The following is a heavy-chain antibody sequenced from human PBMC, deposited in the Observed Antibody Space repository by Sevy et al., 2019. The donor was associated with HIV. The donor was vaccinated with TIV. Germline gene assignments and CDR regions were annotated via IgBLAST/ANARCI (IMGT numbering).Heavy chain of an antibody. J-gene: IGHJ6*03. CDR1: GFTFSSYG. CDR3: AKDLRYGFLEWLLSYYMDV. V-gene: IGHV3-30*02. CDR2: IRYDGSNK. Sequence: GGSLRLSCAASGFTFSSYGMHWVRQAPGKGLEWVAFIRYDGSNKYYADSVKGRFTISRDNSKNTLYLQMNSLRAEDTTVYYCAKDLRYGFLEWLLSYYMDVWGKGTTVTVSS. D-gene: IGHD3-3*01.